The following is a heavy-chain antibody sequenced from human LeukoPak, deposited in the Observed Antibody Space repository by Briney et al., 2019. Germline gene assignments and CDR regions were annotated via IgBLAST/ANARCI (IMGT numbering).Heavy chain of an antibody. CDR1: GFTVSSNY. CDR3: ARDYQAGYYDSSGYYRGYYFDY. J-gene: IGHJ4*02. CDR2: IYSGGST. Sequence: PEGSLRLSCAASGFTVSSNYMSWVRQAPGKGLEWVSVIYSGGSTYYADSVKGRFTISRDNSKNTLYLQMNSLRAEDTAVYYCARDYQAGYYDSSGYYRGYYFDYWGQGTLVTVSS. V-gene: IGHV3-66*01. D-gene: IGHD3-22*01.